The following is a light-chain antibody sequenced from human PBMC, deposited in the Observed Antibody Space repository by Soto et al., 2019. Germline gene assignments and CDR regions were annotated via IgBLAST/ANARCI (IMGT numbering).Light chain of an antibody. J-gene: IGLJ3*02. CDR2: GNN. V-gene: IGLV1-40*01. Sequence: QSVLTQPPSVSGAPGQRVTISCSGGSSNIGAGYDVHWYQQLPQTAPKLLIYGNNIRPSGVPDRFSGSKSGASASLAISGLQSEDEADYYCAAWDDSLDGGVFGGGTKLTVL. CDR1: SSNIGAGYD. CDR3: AAWDDSLDGGV.